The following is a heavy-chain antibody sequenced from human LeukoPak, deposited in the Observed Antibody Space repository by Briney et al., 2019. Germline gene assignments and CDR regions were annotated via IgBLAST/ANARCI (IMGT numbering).Heavy chain of an antibody. CDR2: ISGYNGNT. CDR3: ARSSRFDWLLYFDS. Sequence: ASVKVSCKASGYTSTSYGINWVRQAPGQGLEWMGWISGYNGNTIYAENVQGRVTMTTDTSTSTAYIELGSLRSDDTAVFYCARSSRFDWLLYFDSWGQGTLVTVSS. J-gene: IGHJ4*02. V-gene: IGHV1-18*01. D-gene: IGHD3-9*01. CDR1: GYTSTSYG.